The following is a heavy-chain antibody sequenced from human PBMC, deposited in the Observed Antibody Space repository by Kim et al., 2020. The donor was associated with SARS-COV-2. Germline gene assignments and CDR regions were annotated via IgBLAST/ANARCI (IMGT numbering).Heavy chain of an antibody. CDR3: ARDRVAAAGCDY. D-gene: IGHD6-13*01. Sequence: YYADSVKGRFTIARDNGKNSLYLQMNSLRAEDTAVYYCARDRVAAAGCDYWGQGTLVTVSS. V-gene: IGHV3-48*03. J-gene: IGHJ4*02.